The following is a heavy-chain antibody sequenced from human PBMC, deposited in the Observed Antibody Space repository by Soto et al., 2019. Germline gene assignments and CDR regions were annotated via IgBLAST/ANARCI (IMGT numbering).Heavy chain of an antibody. CDR3: ARRAGGAVVWYYDL. CDR1: GFIFSNYA. CDR2: ISGRGGST. Sequence: EAQLLESGGGVVQRGGSLRLSCAASGFIFSNYAMTWVRQAPGKGREWVSRISGRGGSTYYADSVKGRLTMSRDNSKNPLLLQMNRLSAEDTAIYYGARRAGGAVVWYYDLWGRGTLVT. V-gene: IGHV3-23*01. J-gene: IGHJ2*01. D-gene: IGHD2-21*01.